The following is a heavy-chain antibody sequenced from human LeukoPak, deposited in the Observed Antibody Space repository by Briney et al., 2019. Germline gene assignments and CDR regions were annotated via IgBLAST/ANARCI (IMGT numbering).Heavy chain of an antibody. CDR3: ARTWFGELLFDY. V-gene: IGHV1-46*01. Sequence: APVKVSCKASGYTFTSYYMHWVRQAPGQGLEWMGIINPSGGSTSYAQKSQGRVTMTRDTSTSTVYMELSSLRSEDTAVYYCARTWFGELLFDYWGQGTLVTVSS. CDR1: GYTFTSYY. J-gene: IGHJ4*02. D-gene: IGHD3-10*01. CDR2: INPSGGST.